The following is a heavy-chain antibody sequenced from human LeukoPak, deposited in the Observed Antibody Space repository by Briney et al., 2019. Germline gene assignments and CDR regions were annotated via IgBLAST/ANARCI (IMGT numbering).Heavy chain of an antibody. V-gene: IGHV4-39*07. J-gene: IGHJ4*02. D-gene: IGHD4-17*01. CDR2: IYYSGST. CDR3: ARDQNGDYVDY. Sequence: SETLSLTCTVSGGSISSSSYYWGWIRQPPGKGLEWIGSIYYSGSTYYNPSLKSRVTISVDTSKNQFSLKLSSVTAADTAVYYCARDQNGDYVDYWGQGTLVTVSS. CDR1: GGSISSSSYY.